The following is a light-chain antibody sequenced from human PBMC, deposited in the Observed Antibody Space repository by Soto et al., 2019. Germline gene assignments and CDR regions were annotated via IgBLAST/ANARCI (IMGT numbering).Light chain of an antibody. J-gene: IGKJ1*01. Sequence: EIVLTQSPGTLSLSPGERATLSCRASQRVRSSYLAWYQQKLGQAPRLLIYGVSNRATGIPDRFSGSGSGTDFTLNISRLESEAFAVYYCQQYGTSPRTFVQGTKVEIK. V-gene: IGKV3-20*01. CDR3: QQYGTSPRT. CDR2: GVS. CDR1: QRVRSSY.